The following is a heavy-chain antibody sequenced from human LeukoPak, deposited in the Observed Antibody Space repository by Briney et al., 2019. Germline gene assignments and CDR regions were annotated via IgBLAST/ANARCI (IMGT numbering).Heavy chain of an antibody. CDR3: ARGGTYSTSYSGY. D-gene: IGHD6-13*01. CDR2: IYPGDSET. Sequence: GESLKISCKASGYSFISYWIGWVRPMPGKGLAWMGIIYPGDSETRYSPSFQGQVTISADKSISTAYLQWSSLKASDSAMYYCARGGTYSTSYSGYWGQGTLVTVSS. V-gene: IGHV5-51*01. J-gene: IGHJ4*02. CDR1: GYSFISYW.